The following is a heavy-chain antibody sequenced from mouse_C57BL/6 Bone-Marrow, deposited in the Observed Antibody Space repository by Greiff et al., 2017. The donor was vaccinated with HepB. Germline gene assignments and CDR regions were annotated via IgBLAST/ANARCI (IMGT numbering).Heavy chain of an antibody. D-gene: IGHD1-1*01. CDR2: IDPEDGET. CDR1: GFNIKDYY. V-gene: IGHV14-2*01. Sequence: EVKLMESGAELVKPGVSVKLSCTASGFNIKDYYMHWVKQRTEQGLEWIGRIDPEDGETKYAPKFQGKATITADTSSNTAYLQLSSLTSEDTAVYYCARITTVPWYFDVWGTGTTVTVSS. J-gene: IGHJ1*03. CDR3: ARITTVPWYFDV.